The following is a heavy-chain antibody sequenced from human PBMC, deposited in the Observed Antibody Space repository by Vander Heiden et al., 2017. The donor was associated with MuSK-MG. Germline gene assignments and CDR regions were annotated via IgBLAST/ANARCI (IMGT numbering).Heavy chain of an antibody. V-gene: IGHV4-34*01. J-gene: IGHJ5*02. Sequence: QVQLQQWGAGLLKPSATLSLTCAVYGGSFSGYYWSWIRQPPGKGLEWIGEINHSGSTNYNPSLKSRVTISVDTSKNQFSLKLSSVTAADTAVYYCARVQDCSSTSCYVLSYWFDPWGQGTLVTVSS. CDR3: ARVQDCSSTSCYVLSYWFDP. CDR1: GGSFSGYY. CDR2: INHSGST. D-gene: IGHD2-2*01.